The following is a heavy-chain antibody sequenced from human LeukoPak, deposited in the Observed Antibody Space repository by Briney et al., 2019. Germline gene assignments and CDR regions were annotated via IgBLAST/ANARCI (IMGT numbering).Heavy chain of an antibody. CDR3: ARHGAGTYYYDRSGYPEPIDY. D-gene: IGHD3-22*01. Sequence: SETLSLTCAVYGGSFSGYYWSWIRQPPGKGLEWIGEINHSGSTNYNPSLKSRVTISVDTSKNQFSLKLSSVTAADTAVYYCARHGAGTYYYDRSGYPEPIDYWGQGTLVTVSS. CDR1: GGSFSGYY. CDR2: INHSGST. V-gene: IGHV4-34*01. J-gene: IGHJ4*02.